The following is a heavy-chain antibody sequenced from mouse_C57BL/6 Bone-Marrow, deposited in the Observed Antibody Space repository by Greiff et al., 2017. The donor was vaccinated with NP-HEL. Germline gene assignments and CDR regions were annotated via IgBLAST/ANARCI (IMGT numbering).Heavy chain of an antibody. CDR2: INPSSGYT. J-gene: IGHJ3*01. CDR1: GYTFTSYT. D-gene: IGHD2-3*01. Sequence: VKLQESGAELARPGASVKMSCKASGYTFTSYTMHWVKQRPGQGLEWIGYINPSSGYTKYNQKFKDKATLTADKSSSTAYMQLSSLTSEDSAVYYCARLWLLTFAYWGQGTLVTVSA. V-gene: IGHV1-4*01. CDR3: ARLWLLTFAY.